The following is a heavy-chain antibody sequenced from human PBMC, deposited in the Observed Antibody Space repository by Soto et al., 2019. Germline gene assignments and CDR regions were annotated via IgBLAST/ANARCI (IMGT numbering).Heavy chain of an antibody. CDR1: GFTFSSYW. CDR2: INGDGSTT. V-gene: IGHV3-74*01. CDR3: SRPRYDGSGTPFDH. D-gene: IGHD3-22*01. J-gene: IGHJ4*02. Sequence: EVQLVESGGGLVQPGGSLRLSCAASGFTFSSYWMHWVRQAPGKGPVWVSGINGDGSTTTYADSVKGRFIISRDNAKNMLYLQMDSLTAEDKSVYYCSRPRYDGSGTPFDHWGQGTLVTVSS.